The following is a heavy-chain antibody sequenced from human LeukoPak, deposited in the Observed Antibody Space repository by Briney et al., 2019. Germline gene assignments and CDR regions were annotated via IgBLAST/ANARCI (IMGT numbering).Heavy chain of an antibody. D-gene: IGHD5-24*01. CDR3: ATQRDGYNSALDY. J-gene: IGHJ4*02. Sequence: SETLSLTCTVSGGSISSSSYYWGWIRQPPGKGLEWIGSIYYSGSTYYNPSLKSRVTISVDTSKNQFSLKLSSVTAADTAVYYCATQRDGYNSALDYWGQGTLVTVSS. CDR2: IYYSGST. V-gene: IGHV4-39*01. CDR1: GGSISSSSYY.